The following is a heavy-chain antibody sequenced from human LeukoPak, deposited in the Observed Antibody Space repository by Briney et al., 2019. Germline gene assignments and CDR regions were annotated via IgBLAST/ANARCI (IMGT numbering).Heavy chain of an antibody. V-gene: IGHV3-66*01. CDR3: ARSLLGIRYFDY. J-gene: IGHJ4*02. Sequence: GGSLRLSCAASGFTVSTKYMSWVRQAPGKGLEWVSVLYSGGYTYYADSVKGRFTISRDNSKNTLYLQMNSLRTEDTAVYYCARSLLGIRYFDYWGQGTLVTVSS. CDR2: LYSGGYT. D-gene: IGHD7-27*01. CDR1: GFTVSTKY.